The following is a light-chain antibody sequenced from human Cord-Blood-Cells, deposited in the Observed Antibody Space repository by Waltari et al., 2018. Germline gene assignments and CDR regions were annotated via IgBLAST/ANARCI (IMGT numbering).Light chain of an antibody. CDR1: QGVSSY. CDR3: QQRSNWPPWT. J-gene: IGKJ1*01. V-gene: IGKV3-11*01. CDR2: DAS. Sequence: EIVLTQSPATLSLSPGERATLSCRASQGVSSYLAWYQQKPGQAPRLLIYDASNRATGIPARFSGRWSGTDFTLTISSLEPEDFAVYYCQQRSNWPPWTFGQGTKVEIK.